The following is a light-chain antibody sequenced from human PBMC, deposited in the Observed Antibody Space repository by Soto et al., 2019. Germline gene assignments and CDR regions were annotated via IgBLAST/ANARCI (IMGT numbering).Light chain of an antibody. CDR1: QNLLHSNGYNY. V-gene: IGKV2-28*01. CDR2: LGS. CDR3: MQSLQTPLP. J-gene: IGKJ4*01. Sequence: DIVMTQSPLSLPVTPGEPASISCRSSQNLLHSNGYNYLDWYLQKPGQSPQLLIFLGSNRASGVPDRFSGSGSGTEFTMKISRVEAEDVGVYYCMQSLQTPLPFGGGTKVESK.